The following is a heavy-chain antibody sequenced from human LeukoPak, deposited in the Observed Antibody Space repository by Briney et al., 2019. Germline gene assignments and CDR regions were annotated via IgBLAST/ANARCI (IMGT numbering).Heavy chain of an antibody. CDR1: GYTFSGNY. V-gene: IGHV1-2*02. CDR2: INPNSGGT. Sequence: ASVKVSCKASGYTFSGNYMHWVRQAPGQGLEWMGWINPNSGGTNYAQKFQGRVTMTRDTSISTAYMELSSLRSDDTAVYYCARETGGSYSLVWVDPWGQGTLVTVSS. D-gene: IGHD1-26*01. CDR3: ARETGGSYSLVWVDP. J-gene: IGHJ5*02.